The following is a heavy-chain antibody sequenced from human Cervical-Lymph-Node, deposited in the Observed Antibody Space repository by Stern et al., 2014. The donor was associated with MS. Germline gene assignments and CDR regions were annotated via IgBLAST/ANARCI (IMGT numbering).Heavy chain of an antibody. V-gene: IGHV4-34*01. CDR2: INHGGNT. CDR1: GVSFSNYY. Sequence: QMQLVQWGAGLLRPSETLSLTCEVSGVSFSNYYWSWIRQPPGKRPEWIGDINHGGNTNYNPSLRGRVTLSVDASKNQFSLNLPSVTAADTAVYYCALPEHSWGQGSLVTVTS. J-gene: IGHJ4*02. CDR3: ALPEHS.